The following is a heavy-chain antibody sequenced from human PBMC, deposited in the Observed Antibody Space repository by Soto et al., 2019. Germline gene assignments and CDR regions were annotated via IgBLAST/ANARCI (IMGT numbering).Heavy chain of an antibody. J-gene: IGHJ6*01. CDR2: IWYDGSNK. V-gene: IGHV3-33*01. CDR3: AREDIVVVPAARGYYGMDV. Sequence: QVQLVESGGGVVQPGRSLRLSCAASGFTFSSYGMHWVRQAPGKGLEWVAVIWYDGSNKYYADSVKGRFTISRDNSKNTLYLQMNSLRAEDTAVYYCAREDIVVVPAARGYYGMDVW. CDR1: GFTFSSYG. D-gene: IGHD2-2*01.